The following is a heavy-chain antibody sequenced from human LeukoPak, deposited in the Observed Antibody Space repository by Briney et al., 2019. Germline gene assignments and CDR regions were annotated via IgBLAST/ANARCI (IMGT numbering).Heavy chain of an antibody. J-gene: IGHJ6*03. CDR3: ARHDPRPQDYDSYMEV. CDR1: GASISKSGYF. Sequence: SETLSLTCSVAGASISKSGYFWGWIRQSPGKGLEWIGSIIYRGSTHYNPSLKGRVTISLDTSKNQISLKLTSVTAADTAVYFCARHDPRPQDYDSYMEVWGKGTTVTVSS. V-gene: IGHV4-39*01. D-gene: IGHD6-6*01. CDR2: IIYRGST.